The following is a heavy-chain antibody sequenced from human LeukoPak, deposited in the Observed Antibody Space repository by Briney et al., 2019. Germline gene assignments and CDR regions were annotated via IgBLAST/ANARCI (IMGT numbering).Heavy chain of an antibody. CDR2: IYYSGST. V-gene: IGHV4-59*01. CDR3: AKGYYYYGMDV. CDR1: GGSISSYY. Sequence: SETLSLTCTVSGGSISSYYWSWIRQPPGKGLEWIGYIYYSGSTNYNPSLKSRVTISVDTSKNQFSLKLSSVTAADTAVYYCAKGYYYYGMDVWGQGTTVTVSS. J-gene: IGHJ6*02.